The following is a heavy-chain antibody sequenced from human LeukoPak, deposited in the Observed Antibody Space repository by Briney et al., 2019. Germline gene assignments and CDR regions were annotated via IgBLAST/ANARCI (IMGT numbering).Heavy chain of an antibody. D-gene: IGHD2-8*01. CDR2: IRSMSAGGTV. J-gene: IGHJ4*02. Sequence: GGSLRLSCTASGLTFSNAWMTWVRQVAGKGLEWVGRIRSMSAGGTVDYAAPVQGRFTISRDDSKNTVYLHMNSLRTEDTAIYYCTKVGVYYYDAWGQGTLVTVSS. CDR1: GLTFSNAW. CDR3: TKVGVYYYDA. V-gene: IGHV3-15*01.